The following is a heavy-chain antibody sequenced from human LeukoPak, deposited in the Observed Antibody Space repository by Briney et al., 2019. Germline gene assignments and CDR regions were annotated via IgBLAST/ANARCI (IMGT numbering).Heavy chain of an antibody. CDR2: ISTSASSI. V-gene: IGHV3-11*01. J-gene: IGHJ6*02. CDR3: AKDISGYSGHRIPHGMDV. D-gene: IGHD5-12*01. CDR1: GFTFSDYY. Sequence: GGSLRLSCGASGFTFSDYYMSWIRQTPGKGLEWLAYISTSASSIDYADSVKGRFIISRDNAKNSLYLQMNSLRAEDTALYYCAKDISGYSGHRIPHGMDVWGQGTTVTVSS.